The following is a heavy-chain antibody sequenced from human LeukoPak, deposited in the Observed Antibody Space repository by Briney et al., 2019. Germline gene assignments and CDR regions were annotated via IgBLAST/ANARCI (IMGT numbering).Heavy chain of an antibody. CDR1: GGSISSYY. Sequence: PSETLSLTRTVSGGSISSYYWSWIRQPPGKGLEWIGYIYYSGSTNYNPSLKSRVTISVDTSKNQFSLKLSSVTAADTAVYYCARVGQQLVPGPIDYWGQGTLVTVSS. D-gene: IGHD6-13*01. CDR3: ARVGQQLVPGPIDY. CDR2: IYYSGST. J-gene: IGHJ4*02. V-gene: IGHV4-59*01.